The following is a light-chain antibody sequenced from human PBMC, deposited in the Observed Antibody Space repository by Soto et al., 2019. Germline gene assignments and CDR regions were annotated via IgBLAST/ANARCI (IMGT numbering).Light chain of an antibody. CDR1: QSISGW. Sequence: DIQMTQSPSTLSASVGDRVTITGRASQSISGWLAWYQQKPGKAPKLLIYDVSSLESGVPSRFSGSGSGTEFTLAISSLQPDDFATYYCQQYNSYPRTFGQGPKVDI. CDR2: DVS. V-gene: IGKV1-5*01. CDR3: QQYNSYPRT. J-gene: IGKJ1*01.